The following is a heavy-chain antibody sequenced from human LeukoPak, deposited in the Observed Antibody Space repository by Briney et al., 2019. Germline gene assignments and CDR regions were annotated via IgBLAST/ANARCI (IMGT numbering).Heavy chain of an antibody. V-gene: IGHV4-39*07. D-gene: IGHD6-6*01. CDR3: ARDISSSSSVYYYYYMDV. CDR1: GVSISSSNSY. J-gene: IGHJ6*03. Sequence: SETLSLTCAVSGVSISSSNSYWGWIRQPPGKGLEWLGTIYYRGTTYYNPSLKSRVTISVDTSKNQFSLRLNSVTAADTAVYYCARDISSSSSVYYYYYMDVWGKGTTVTVSS. CDR2: IYYRGTT.